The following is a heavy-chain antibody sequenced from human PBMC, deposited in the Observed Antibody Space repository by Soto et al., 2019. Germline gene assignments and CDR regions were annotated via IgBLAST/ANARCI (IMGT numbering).Heavy chain of an antibody. D-gene: IGHD2-21*01. CDR3: ANERTIYGAFDI. CDR1: GFTFSSYA. CDR2: ISGSGGST. Sequence: EVQLLESGGGLVQPGGSLRLSCAASGFTFSSYAMSWVRQAPGKGLEWVSAISGSGGSTYYADSVKGRFTISRDNYKNTLYLQMNSLRAEDTAVYYCANERTIYGAFDIWGQGTMVTVSS. V-gene: IGHV3-23*01. J-gene: IGHJ3*02.